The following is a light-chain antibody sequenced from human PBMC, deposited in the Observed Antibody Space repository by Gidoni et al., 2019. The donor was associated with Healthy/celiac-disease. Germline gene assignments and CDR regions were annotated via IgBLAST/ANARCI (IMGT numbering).Light chain of an antibody. CDR1: SSNIGNNY. CDR2: ENN. V-gene: IGLV1-51*02. Sequence: QSVFTQPPSVSAAPGQKVTISCSGSSSNIGNNYVSWYQQLPGTAPKLLIYENNKRPAGIPDRFSGSKSGTSATLGITGLQTGDEDDYYCGTWDSSLSAYVFGTGTKVTVL. CDR3: GTWDSSLSAYV. J-gene: IGLJ1*01.